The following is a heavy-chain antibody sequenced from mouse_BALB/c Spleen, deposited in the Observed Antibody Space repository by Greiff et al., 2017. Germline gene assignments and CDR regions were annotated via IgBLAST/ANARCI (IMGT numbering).Heavy chain of an antibody. Sequence: EVKLKESGGGLVKPGGSLKLSCAASGFTFSSYAMSWVRQTPEKRLEWVASISSGGSTYYPDSVKGRFTISRDNARNILYLQMSSLRSEDTAMYYCARGRRYDYAMDYWGQGTSVTVSS. CDR3: ARGRRYDYAMDY. J-gene: IGHJ4*01. CDR1: GFTFSSYA. V-gene: IGHV5-6-5*01. CDR2: ISSGGST. D-gene: IGHD2-14*01.